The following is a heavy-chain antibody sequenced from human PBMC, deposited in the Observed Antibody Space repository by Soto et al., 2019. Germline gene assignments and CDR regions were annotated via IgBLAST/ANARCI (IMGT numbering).Heavy chain of an antibody. V-gene: IGHV4-59*01. CDR3: ARHSDYGPQFDY. CDR2: IYYSGST. J-gene: IGHJ4*02. CDR1: GGSISSYY. D-gene: IGHD3-16*01. Sequence: PSETLSLTCTVSGGSISSYYWSWIRQPPGKGLEWIGYIYYSGSTNYNPSLKSRVTISVDTSKNQFSLKLTSVTAADTAAYYCARHSDYGPQFDYWGQGTLVTVSS.